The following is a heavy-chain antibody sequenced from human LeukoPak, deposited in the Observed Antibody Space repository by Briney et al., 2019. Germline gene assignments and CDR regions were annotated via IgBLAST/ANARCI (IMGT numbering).Heavy chain of an antibody. D-gene: IGHD3-22*01. CDR2: ISSSSSYI. CDR1: GFTFSSYS. J-gene: IGHJ4*02. V-gene: IGHV3-21*01. Sequence: GGSLRLSCAASGFTFSSYSMNWVRQAPGKGLEWVSSISSSSSYIYYADSVKGRFTISRDNAKNSLYLQMNSLRAEDTAVYYCAKDRHYYDSSGTGNVDSYYYFDYWGQGTLVTVSS. CDR3: AKDRHYYDSSGTGNVDSYYYFDY.